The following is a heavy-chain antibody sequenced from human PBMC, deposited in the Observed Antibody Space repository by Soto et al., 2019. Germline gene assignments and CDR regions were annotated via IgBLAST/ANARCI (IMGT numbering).Heavy chain of an antibody. J-gene: IGHJ4*02. Sequence: PGGSLRLSCAVSGFTFSSYAMSWVRQAPGKGLEWVSAISGSGGDTNYADSVKGRFTISRDNSKNTLYLQMNSLRAEDTAVYYCAKDQNYYDNRPTDYWGQGTPVTVSS. CDR2: ISGSGGDT. CDR1: GFTFSSYA. D-gene: IGHD3-22*01. CDR3: AKDQNYYDNRPTDY. V-gene: IGHV3-23*01.